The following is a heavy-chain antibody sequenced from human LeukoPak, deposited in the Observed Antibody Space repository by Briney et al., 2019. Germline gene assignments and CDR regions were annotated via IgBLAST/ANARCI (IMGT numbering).Heavy chain of an antibody. CDR2: ISGSGGST. CDR1: GFTFSNYW. CDR3: AKASMVRGVNYYYYGMDV. D-gene: IGHD3-10*01. Sequence: GGSLRLSCAASGFTFSNYWMSWVRQAPGKGLEWVSAISGSGGSTYYADSVKGRFTISRDNSKNTLYLQMNSLRAEDTAVYYCAKASMVRGVNYYYYGMDVWGQGTTVTVSS. J-gene: IGHJ6*02. V-gene: IGHV3-23*01.